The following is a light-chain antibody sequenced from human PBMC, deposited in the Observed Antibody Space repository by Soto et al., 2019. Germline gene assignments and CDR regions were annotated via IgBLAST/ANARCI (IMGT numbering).Light chain of an antibody. CDR2: DVS. J-gene: IGLJ1*01. CDR3: CSYTSRSTLRYV. Sequence: QSVLTQPASVSGSPGQSITFSCTGTSSDVGGFNYVSWYQQHPGKTPKLVIFDVSNRPSGVSNRFSGSKSGITASLTISGLQAEDEADYYCCSYTSRSTLRYVFGTGTKVTVL. CDR1: SSDVGGFNY. V-gene: IGLV2-14*03.